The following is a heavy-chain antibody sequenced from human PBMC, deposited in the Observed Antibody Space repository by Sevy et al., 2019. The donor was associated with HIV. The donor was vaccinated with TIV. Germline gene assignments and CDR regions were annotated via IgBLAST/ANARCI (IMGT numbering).Heavy chain of an antibody. CDR3: ARRAYSGYGMGSKSGAFDY. D-gene: IGHD5-12*01. CDR2: ISYSGST. CDR1: GAFISSATYY. V-gene: IGHV4-31*03. Sequence: SENLSLTCSVSGAFISSATYYWTWIRQHPGKGLEWIGDISYSGSTYLNPSLKSRITISLDTSKNQCSLKVSSVTAADTAIYYCARRAYSGYGMGSKSGAFDYWGQGTLVTVSS. J-gene: IGHJ4*02.